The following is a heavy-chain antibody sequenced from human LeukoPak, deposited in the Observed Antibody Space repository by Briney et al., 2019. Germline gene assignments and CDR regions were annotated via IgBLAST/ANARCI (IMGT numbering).Heavy chain of an antibody. D-gene: IGHD3-10*01. CDR2: IVVGSGDT. J-gene: IGHJ3*02. V-gene: IGHV1-58*01. CDR3: GADSMPRGVFSYAFDI. CDR1: GFTFTSSA. Sequence: SVKVSCKASGFTFTSSAVQWVRQARGQRLEWIGWIVVGSGDTNSAQEFQERVTITRDMSTRTAYMELSSLRSEDTAVYYCGADSMPRGVFSYAFDIWGQGTMVTVSS.